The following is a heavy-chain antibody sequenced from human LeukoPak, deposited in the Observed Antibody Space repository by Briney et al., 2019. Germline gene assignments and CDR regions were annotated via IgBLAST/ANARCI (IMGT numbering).Heavy chain of an antibody. D-gene: IGHD4-17*01. J-gene: IGHJ4*02. Sequence: SVKVSCKASGYTFTSYYMHWVRQAPGQGLEWMGGIIPIFGTANYAQKFQGRVTITADKSTSTAYMELSSLRSEDTAVYYCARGGLDYGDYYFDYWGQGTLVTVSS. CDR1: GYTFTSYY. CDR2: IIPIFGTA. V-gene: IGHV1-69*06. CDR3: ARGGLDYGDYYFDY.